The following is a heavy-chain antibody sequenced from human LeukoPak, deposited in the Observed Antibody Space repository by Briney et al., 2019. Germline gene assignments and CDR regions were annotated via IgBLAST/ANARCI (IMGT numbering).Heavy chain of an antibody. J-gene: IGHJ4*02. CDR3: VRGGGFNSGFEY. CDR1: GYSFVSYG. V-gene: IGHV1-18*04. CDR2: ISVYNGDT. Sequence: ASVKVSCKASGYSFVSYGITWVRQAPGQGLEWMGWISVYNGDTKYAQNLQGRVTLTTDTSTSTAYMELRSLRSDDTAVYYCVRGGGFNSGFEYWGQGTLVIVSS. D-gene: IGHD3-10*01.